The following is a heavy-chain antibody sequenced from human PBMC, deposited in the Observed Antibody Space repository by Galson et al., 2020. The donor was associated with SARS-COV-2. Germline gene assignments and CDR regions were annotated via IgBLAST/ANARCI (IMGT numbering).Heavy chain of an antibody. V-gene: IGHV3-23*01. CDR3: APNYDILTGYYLDYFDY. Sequence: GESLKISCAASGFTFSSYAMSWVRQAPGKGLEWVSAISGSGGSTYYADSVKGRFTISRDNSKNTLYLQMNSLRAEDTAVYYCAPNYDILTGYYLDYFDYWGQGTLVTVSS. CDR1: GFTFSSYA. D-gene: IGHD3-9*01. J-gene: IGHJ4*02. CDR2: ISGSGGST.